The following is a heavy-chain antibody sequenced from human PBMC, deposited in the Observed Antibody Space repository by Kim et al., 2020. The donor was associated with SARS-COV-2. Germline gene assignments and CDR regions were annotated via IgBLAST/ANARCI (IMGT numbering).Heavy chain of an antibody. V-gene: IGHV4-39*01. CDR1: GGSISSSSYY. D-gene: IGHD3-16*01. CDR2: IYYSGST. CDR3: ARHFSPFTALRGNWFDP. J-gene: IGHJ5*02. Sequence: SETLSLTCTVSGGSISSSSYYWGWIRQPPGKGLEWIGSIYYSGSTYYNPSLKSRVTISVDTSKNQFSLKLSSVTAADTAVYYCARHFSPFTALRGNWFDPWGQGTLVTVSS.